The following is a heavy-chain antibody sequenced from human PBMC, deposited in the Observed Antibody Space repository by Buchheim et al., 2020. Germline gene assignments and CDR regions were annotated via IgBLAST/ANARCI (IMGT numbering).Heavy chain of an antibody. Sequence: EVQLLESGGGLVQPGGSLRLSCAASGFTFSSYAMSWVRQAPGKGLEWVSAISGSGGSTYYADSVKGRFTISRDNSKNTLYLQMNSLRAEDTAVYYCAKINSPVPVSRYCGGDCDYWGQGTL. CDR3: AKINSPVPVSRYCGGDCDY. CDR2: ISGSGGST. J-gene: IGHJ4*02. V-gene: IGHV3-23*01. D-gene: IGHD2-21*01. CDR1: GFTFSSYA.